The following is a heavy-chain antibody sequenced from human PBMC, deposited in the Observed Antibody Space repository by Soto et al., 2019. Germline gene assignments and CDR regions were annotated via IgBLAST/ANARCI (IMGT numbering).Heavy chain of an antibody. V-gene: IGHV3-30-3*01. D-gene: IGHD2-15*01. J-gene: IGHJ6*02. CDR1: GFTFSSYA. CDR2: ISYDGNNT. Sequence: QVQLVESGGGVVQPGRSLRLSCAASGFTFSSYAMYWVRQAPGKGLAWVAVISYDGNNTYYADSVKGRFTISRDNSKNTLYLQMNSLRAEDTAVYYCARAGCDGGSCYTLVGLRYGMDVWGQGTTVTVSS. CDR3: ARAGCDGGSCYTLVGLRYGMDV.